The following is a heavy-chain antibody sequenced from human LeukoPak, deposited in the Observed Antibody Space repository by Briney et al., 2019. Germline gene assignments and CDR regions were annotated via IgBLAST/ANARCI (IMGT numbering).Heavy chain of an antibody. Sequence: GGSLRLSCAASGFIFSSYAMSWVRQAPGKGLEWVAVIWYDGSNKYYADSVKGRFTISRDNSKNTLYLQMNSLRAEDTAVYYCARGATVTTFVSSQRDYYYYHGMDVWGQGTTVTVSS. J-gene: IGHJ6*02. CDR2: IWYDGSNK. CDR1: GFIFSSYA. V-gene: IGHV3-33*08. D-gene: IGHD4-17*01. CDR3: ARGATVTTFVSSQRDYYYYHGMDV.